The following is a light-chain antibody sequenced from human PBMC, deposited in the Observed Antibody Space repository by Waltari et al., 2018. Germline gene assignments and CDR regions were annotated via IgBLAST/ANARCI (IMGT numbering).Light chain of an antibody. CDR1: QSVSNNY. V-gene: IGKV3-20*01. CDR2: GAS. Sequence: ETVLTQSPGTLSLSPGERGTLPCRASQSVSNNYLAWDQQKHGQAPRLLIYGASTRISGMPDRFSGSGSGTDVTLSINRLEHEDSAVYYCQQYGSSPYTFGQGTKLEIK. J-gene: IGKJ2*01. CDR3: QQYGSSPYT.